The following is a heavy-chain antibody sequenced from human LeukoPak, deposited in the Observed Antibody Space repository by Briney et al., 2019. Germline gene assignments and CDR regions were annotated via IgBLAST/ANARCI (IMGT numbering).Heavy chain of an antibody. V-gene: IGHV1-69*06. Sequence: SVKVSCKASGGTFSSYAISWVRQAPGQGLEWMRGIIPIFGTANYAQKFQGRVTITADKSTSTAYMELSSLRSEDTAVYYCATQFGSGRSYYYYYYMDVWGKGTTVTVSS. CDR2: IIPIFGTA. CDR3: ATQFGSGRSYYYYYYMDV. D-gene: IGHD3-10*01. J-gene: IGHJ6*03. CDR1: GGTFSSYA.